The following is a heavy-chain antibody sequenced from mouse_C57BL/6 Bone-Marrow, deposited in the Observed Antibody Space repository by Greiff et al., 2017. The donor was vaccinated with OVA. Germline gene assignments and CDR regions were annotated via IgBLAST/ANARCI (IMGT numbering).Heavy chain of an antibody. CDR2: ISYDGSN. CDR3: ARDKGGYYLTWFAY. V-gene: IGHV3-6*01. D-gene: IGHD2-3*01. Sequence: EVKLEESGPGLVKPSQSLSLTCSVTGYSITSGYYWNWIRQFPGNKLEWMGYISYDGSNNYNPSIKNRISITRDTSKNQFFLKLNSVTTEDTATYYCARDKGGYYLTWFAYWGQGTLVTVSA. CDR1: GYSITSGYY. J-gene: IGHJ3*01.